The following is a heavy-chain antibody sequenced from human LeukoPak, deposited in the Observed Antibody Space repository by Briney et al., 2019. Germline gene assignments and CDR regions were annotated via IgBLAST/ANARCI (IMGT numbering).Heavy chain of an antibody. Sequence: GGSLRLSCAASGFTFSSYGMSWGRQAPGKGLEWVSSISSSSSYIYYADSVKGRFTISRDNAKNSLYLQMNSLRAEDTAVYYCARDVKVVPAADPYYYYYYMDVWGKGTTVTVSS. J-gene: IGHJ6*03. CDR2: ISSSSSYI. CDR1: GFTFSSYG. V-gene: IGHV3-21*01. D-gene: IGHD2-2*01. CDR3: ARDVKVVPAADPYYYYYYMDV.